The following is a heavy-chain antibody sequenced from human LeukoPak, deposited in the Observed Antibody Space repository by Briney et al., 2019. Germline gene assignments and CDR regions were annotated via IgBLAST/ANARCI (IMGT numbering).Heavy chain of an antibody. CDR2: IKQDGSEK. CDR1: GFTFSSYW. D-gene: IGHD1-26*01. Sequence: GGSLRLSCAASGFTFSSYWMSWVRQAPGKGLEWVANIKQDGSEKYYVDSVKGRFTISRDNSKNSLYLQMNSLRTEDTALYYCAKDTSGSYYGPLGYWGQGTLVTVSS. J-gene: IGHJ4*02. V-gene: IGHV3-7*03. CDR3: AKDTSGSYYGPLGY.